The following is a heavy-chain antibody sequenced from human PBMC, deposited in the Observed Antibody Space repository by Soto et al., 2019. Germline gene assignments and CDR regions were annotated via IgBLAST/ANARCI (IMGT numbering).Heavy chain of an antibody. CDR3: ARYPQPLDYYDSSGYYYKDAFDI. D-gene: IGHD3-22*01. J-gene: IGHJ3*02. Sequence: EVQLVESGGGLVQPGGSLRLSCAASGFTFSSYWMHWVRQAPGKGLVWVSRINSDGSSTSYADSVKGRFTISRDNAKNTLYLQMNSLGAEDTAVYYCARYPQPLDYYDSSGYYYKDAFDIWAKGQWSPSLQ. CDR2: INSDGSST. V-gene: IGHV3-74*01. CDR1: GFTFSSYW.